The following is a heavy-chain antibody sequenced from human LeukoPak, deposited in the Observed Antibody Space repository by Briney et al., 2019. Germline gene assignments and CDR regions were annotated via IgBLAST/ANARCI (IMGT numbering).Heavy chain of an antibody. CDR3: ARVDGQWLAPSDH. V-gene: IGHV1-46*01. CDR2: INPSGGST. Sequence: ASVKVSCKASGYTFTSYYMHWVRQAPGQGLEWMGIINPSGGSTSYAQKFQGRVTMTRDMSTSTVYMELSSLRSEDTAVYYCARVDGQWLAPSDHWGQGTLVTVSS. J-gene: IGHJ4*02. CDR1: GYTFTSYY. D-gene: IGHD6-19*01.